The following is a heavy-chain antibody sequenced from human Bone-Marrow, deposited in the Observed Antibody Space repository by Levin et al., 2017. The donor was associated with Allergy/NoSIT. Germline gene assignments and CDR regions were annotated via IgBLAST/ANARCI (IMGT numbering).Heavy chain of an antibody. V-gene: IGHV3-23*01. CDR1: GFTFSSFA. CDR3: AKGAKIYYFDY. Sequence: GGSLRLSCAASGFTFSSFAMSWVRQAPGKGLEWVSVISGNGGNTYHADSVKGRFTISRDNSKNTLYLQMNSLRAEDTALYYCAKGAKIYYFDYWGQGILVTVSS. J-gene: IGHJ4*02. CDR2: ISGNGGNT.